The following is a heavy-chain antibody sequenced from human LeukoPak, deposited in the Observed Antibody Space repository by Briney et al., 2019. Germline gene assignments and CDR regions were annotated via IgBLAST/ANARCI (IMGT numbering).Heavy chain of an antibody. J-gene: IGHJ4*02. CDR3: ARVAAGFVPFDY. D-gene: IGHD6-19*01. CDR2: IYYSGST. Sequence: PSETLSLTCTVSGGSISSSSYYWGWIRQPPGKGLEWIASIYYSGSTYYNPSLKSRVTISVDTSKNQFSLKLSSVTAADTAVYYCARVAAGFVPFDYWGQGTLATVSS. CDR1: GGSISSSSYY. V-gene: IGHV4-39*01.